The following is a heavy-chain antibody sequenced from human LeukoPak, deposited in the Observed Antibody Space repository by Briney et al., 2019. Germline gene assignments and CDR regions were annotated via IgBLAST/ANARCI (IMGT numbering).Heavy chain of an antibody. D-gene: IGHD3-10*01. Sequence: SETLSLTCAVYGGSFSGYYWSWIRQPPGKGLEWIGEINHSGSTNYNPSLKSRVTISVDTSKNQFSLKLSSVTAADTAVYYCARGYGRGVTFSFLGYWGQGTLVTVSS. J-gene: IGHJ4*02. V-gene: IGHV4-34*01. CDR3: ARGYGRGVTFSFLGY. CDR2: INHSGST. CDR1: GGSFSGYY.